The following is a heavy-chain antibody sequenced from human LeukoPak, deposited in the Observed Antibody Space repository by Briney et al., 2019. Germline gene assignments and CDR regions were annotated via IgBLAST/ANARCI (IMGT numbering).Heavy chain of an antibody. D-gene: IGHD1-26*01. V-gene: IGHV3-21*01. CDR3: ASEQSGNYYRPFDS. CDR1: GFTFSSYS. CDR2: ISSSSLYI. Sequence: GGSLRLSCATSGFTFSSYSMNWVRQAPGKALEWVSSISSSSLYIYYADSVRGRFTISRDNAKSSLYLQMNSLRAEDTAVYYCASEQSGNYYRPFDSWGQGTLVTVSS. J-gene: IGHJ4*02.